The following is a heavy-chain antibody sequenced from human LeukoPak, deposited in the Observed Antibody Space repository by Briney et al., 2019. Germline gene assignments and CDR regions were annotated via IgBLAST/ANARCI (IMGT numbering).Heavy chain of an antibody. D-gene: IGHD4-11*01. Sequence: GASVKVSCKASGYTFTSYDINWVRQATGQGLEWTGWMNPNSGNTGYAQKFQGRVTMTRNTSISTAYMELSSLRSEDTAVYYCARGDTVTTSDDYWGQGTLVTVSS. V-gene: IGHV1-8*01. CDR2: MNPNSGNT. CDR1: GYTFTSYD. J-gene: IGHJ4*02. CDR3: ARGDTVTTSDDY.